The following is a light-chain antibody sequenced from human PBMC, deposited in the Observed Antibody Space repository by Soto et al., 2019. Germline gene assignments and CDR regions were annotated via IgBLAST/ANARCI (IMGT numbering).Light chain of an antibody. CDR1: QSVSSSY. CDR3: QQYQSLT. Sequence: FVLKHCPDVLALSPGGRATLSCRASQSVSSSYLAWYQHKPGQAPRLLIHGASSRVTGIPDRFSGSGSGTDFTLTITRLEPEDFAVYYCQQYQSLTFGGGTKEDIK. CDR2: GAS. V-gene: IGKV3-20*01. J-gene: IGKJ4*01.